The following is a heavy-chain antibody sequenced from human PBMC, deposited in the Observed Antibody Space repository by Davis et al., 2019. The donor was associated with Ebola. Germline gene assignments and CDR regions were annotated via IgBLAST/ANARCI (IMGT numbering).Heavy chain of an antibody. V-gene: IGHV3-7*03. CDR3: ARKTGVGSYYNY. CDR2: IKEDGSGT. D-gene: IGHD3-10*01. J-gene: IGHJ4*02. CDR1: GFTFSNAW. Sequence: GESLKISCAASGFTFSNAWMSWVRQAPGKGLEWVANIKEDGSGTYYMDSVKGRFTISRDNAKNSLYLQMNSLRAEDTAMYYCARKTGVGSYYNYWGQGTLVTVSS.